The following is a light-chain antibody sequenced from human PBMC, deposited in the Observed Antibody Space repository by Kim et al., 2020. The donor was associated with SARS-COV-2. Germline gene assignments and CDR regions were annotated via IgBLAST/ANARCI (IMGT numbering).Light chain of an antibody. V-gene: IGKV3-20*01. CDR2: GAS. J-gene: IGKJ2*03. CDR3: QQYGNAPRS. CDR1: QSVSSRN. Sequence: EIVLTQSPGTLSLSPGERATLSCRASQSVSSRNLAWYQQKPGQAPRLLIYGASSRATGIPDRFSGSGSGTDFPLTISRLEPEDFAVYYCQQYGNAPRSFGQETKLEI.